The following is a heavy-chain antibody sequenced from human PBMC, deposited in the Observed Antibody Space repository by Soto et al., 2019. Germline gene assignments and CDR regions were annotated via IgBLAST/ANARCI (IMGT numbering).Heavy chain of an antibody. V-gene: IGHV1-24*01. D-gene: IGHD3-10*01. CDR1: GYTVNELS. CDR2: FDPEDGKT. CDR3: ARAFVRAYGMDV. J-gene: IGHJ6*02. Sequence: ASVKVSCKVSGYTVNELSIHWVRQAPGKGLEWLGGFDPEDGKTIYAQTLQGRLAMTEDTSADTAYMELSSLRSEDTAVYYCARAFVRAYGMDVWGQGTTVTVSS.